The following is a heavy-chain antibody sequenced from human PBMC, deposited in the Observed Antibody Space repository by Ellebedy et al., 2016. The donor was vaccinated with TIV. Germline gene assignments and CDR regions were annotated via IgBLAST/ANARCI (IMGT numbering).Heavy chain of an antibody. D-gene: IGHD3-3*02. J-gene: IGHJ5*02. CDR3: ARGGGSFVGYNWFDP. V-gene: IGHV4-31*03. CDR1: GGSISSGGYY. CDR2: MYNSRNS. Sequence: SETLSLTCTVSGGSISSGGYYWTWIRQHPGKGLEWIAYMYNSRNSYSNPSLKSRVTISLDTSRNQLPLRLTSVTAADTAVYYCARGGGSFVGYNWFDPWGQGTLVTVSS.